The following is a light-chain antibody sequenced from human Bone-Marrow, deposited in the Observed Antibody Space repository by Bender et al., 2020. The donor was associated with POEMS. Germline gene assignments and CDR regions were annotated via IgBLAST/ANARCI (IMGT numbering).Light chain of an antibody. V-gene: IGLV3-21*04. J-gene: IGLJ3*02. Sequence: AARITCSGDALALQYAYWYQQKPGQAPVVVIYKDSERPSGIPERFSGSTSGNTATLTISRVEAGDEADYYCQVWDSSSDHWVFGGGTKLTVL. CDR1: ALALQ. CDR3: QVWDSSSDHWV. CDR2: KDS.